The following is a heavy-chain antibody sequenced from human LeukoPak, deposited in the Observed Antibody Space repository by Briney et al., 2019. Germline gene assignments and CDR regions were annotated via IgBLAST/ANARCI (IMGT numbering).Heavy chain of an antibody. J-gene: IGHJ5*01. Sequence: GGSLRLSCEASGFTFSSYWMSWVRQAPGKGLVWVSRINSAGDSTSYADSVKGRFTISRDNAKNTLYLQMHSLRAEDTAVYYCVRGHCSSSSCYAGLFDCWGQGTLVTVSS. CDR2: INSAGDST. CDR3: VRGHCSSSSCYAGLFDC. V-gene: IGHV3-74*01. D-gene: IGHD2-2*01. CDR1: GFTFSSYW.